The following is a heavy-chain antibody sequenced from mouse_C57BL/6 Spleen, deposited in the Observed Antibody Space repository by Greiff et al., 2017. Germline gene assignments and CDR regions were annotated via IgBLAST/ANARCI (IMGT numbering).Heavy chain of an antibody. CDR1: GYSITSGYY. J-gene: IGHJ4*01. Sequence: VQLQQSGPGLVKPSQSLSLTCSVTGYSITSGYYWNWIRQFPGNKLEWMGYISYDGSNNYNPSLKNRISITRDTSKNQFFLKLNSVTTEDTATYYCARDDYYGSSYDYYAMDYWGQGTSVTVSS. CDR3: ARDDYYGSSYDYYAMDY. CDR2: ISYDGSN. V-gene: IGHV3-6*01. D-gene: IGHD1-1*01.